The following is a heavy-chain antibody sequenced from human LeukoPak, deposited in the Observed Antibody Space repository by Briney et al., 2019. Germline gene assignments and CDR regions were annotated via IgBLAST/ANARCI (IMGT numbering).Heavy chain of an antibody. CDR1: GYSISSGYY. D-gene: IGHD6-13*01. CDR2: IYHSGST. CDR3: ARGYIYYGMDV. Sequence: SETLSLTCAVSGYSISSGYYWGWIRQPPGKGLEWIGSIYHSGSTYYNPSLKSRVTISVDTSKNQFSLKLSSVTAADTAVYCCARGYIYYGMDVWGKGTTVTVSS. V-gene: IGHV4-38-2*01. J-gene: IGHJ6*04.